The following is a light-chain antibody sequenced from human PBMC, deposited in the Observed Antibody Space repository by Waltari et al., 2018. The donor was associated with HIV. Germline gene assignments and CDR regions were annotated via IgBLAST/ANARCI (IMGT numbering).Light chain of an antibody. V-gene: IGKV1-39*01. CDR3: QQTYSTLWT. CDR1: QSISSY. J-gene: IGKJ1*01. CDR2: AAS. Sequence: DIQMTQSPSPLSASVGDRVTIPCRASQSISSYLNWYQQKPGKAPKLLFYAASNLQSWVPSRFSGSGSGTDFTLTISSLQLEDFATYYCQQTYSTLWTFGQGTKVEIK.